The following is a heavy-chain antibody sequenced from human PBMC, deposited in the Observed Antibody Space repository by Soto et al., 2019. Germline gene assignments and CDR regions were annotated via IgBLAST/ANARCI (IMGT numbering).Heavy chain of an antibody. J-gene: IGHJ6*02. CDR1: GFTFSSYW. D-gene: IGHD2-2*01. CDR3: ASTPWGIVVVPAATDYYYGMDV. CDR2: IKQDGSEK. Sequence: GGSLRLSCAASGFTFSSYWMSWVRQAPGKGLEWVANIKQDGSEKYYVDSVKGRFTISRDNAKNSLYLQMNSLRAEDTAVYYCASTPWGIVVVPAATDYYYGMDVWGQGTTVTVSS. V-gene: IGHV3-7*03.